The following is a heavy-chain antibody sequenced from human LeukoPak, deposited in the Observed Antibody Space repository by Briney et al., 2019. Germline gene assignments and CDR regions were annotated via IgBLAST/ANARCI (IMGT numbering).Heavy chain of an antibody. CDR3: ARGSPPRRNYDSRGYYSYYFDY. V-gene: IGHV1-18*01. CDR2: ISAYNGNT. CDR1: GYTFSRHG. Sequence: ASVKVSCKASGYTFSRHGISWVRQAPGQGLEWMGWISAYNGNTHYAQKLQGRVTMTTDTSTSTVYMELRSLRSDDTAVYYCARGSPPRRNYDSRGYYSYYFDYWGQGTLVTVSS. D-gene: IGHD3-22*01. J-gene: IGHJ4*02.